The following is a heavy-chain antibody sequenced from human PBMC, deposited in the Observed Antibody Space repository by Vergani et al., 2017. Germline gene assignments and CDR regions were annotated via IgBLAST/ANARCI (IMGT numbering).Heavy chain of an antibody. J-gene: IGHJ2*01. V-gene: IGHV4-59*01. CDR1: GGSISSYY. Sequence: QVQLQESGPGLVKTSETLSLTCTVSGGSISSYYWSWIRQPPGKGLEWIGYIYYSGSTNYNPSLKSRFTISVDTSKNQFSLKLSSVTAADTALYSCARLFPGIAVGWYFDLWGRGTLVTVSS. D-gene: IGHD6-19*01. CDR3: ARLFPGIAVGWYFDL. CDR2: IYYSGST.